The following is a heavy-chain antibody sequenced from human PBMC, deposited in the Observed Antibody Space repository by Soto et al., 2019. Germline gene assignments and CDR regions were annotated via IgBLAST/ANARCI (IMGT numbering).Heavy chain of an antibody. V-gene: IGHV3-30*03. CDR1: GFTFNIYG. CDR2: ISYDGSNQ. J-gene: IGHJ4*02. Sequence: LRLSCAASGFTFNIYGMHWVRQAPDKGLEWVALISYDGSNQCYADSVKGRFTSSRDNSKNTLFLQMNSLRADDTAVYYCARDQASGQGSFDSWGQGTLVTVSS. CDR3: ARDQASGQGSFDS.